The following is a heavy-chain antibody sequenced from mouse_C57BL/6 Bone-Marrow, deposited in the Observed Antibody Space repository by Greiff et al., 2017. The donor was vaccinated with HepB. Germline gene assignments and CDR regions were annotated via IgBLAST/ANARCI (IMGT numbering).Heavy chain of an antibody. V-gene: IGHV2-5*01. Sequence: VQLVESGPGLVQPSQSLSITCTVSGFSLTSYGVHWVRQSPGKGLEWLGVIWRGGSTDYNAAFMSRLSITKDNSKSQVFFKMNSLQADDTAIYYCAKRGDGSSSWFAYWGQGTLVTVSA. J-gene: IGHJ3*01. D-gene: IGHD1-1*01. CDR1: GFSLTSYG. CDR2: IWRGGST. CDR3: AKRGDGSSSWFAY.